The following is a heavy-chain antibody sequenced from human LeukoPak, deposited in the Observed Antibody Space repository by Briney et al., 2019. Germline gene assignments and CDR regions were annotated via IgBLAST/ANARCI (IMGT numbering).Heavy chain of an antibody. V-gene: IGHV3-23*01. D-gene: IGHD1-1*01. Sequence: GVSLRLSCAASGFTFSSFAMTWVRQAPGKRLEWVSLISASGSPTYYADSVKGRFTISRDNSKNTLYLQMNSLRADDAAVYYCAKGRGNWPCYFDYWGQGTLVTVSS. J-gene: IGHJ4*02. CDR2: ISASGSPT. CDR3: AKGRGNWPCYFDY. CDR1: GFTFSSFA.